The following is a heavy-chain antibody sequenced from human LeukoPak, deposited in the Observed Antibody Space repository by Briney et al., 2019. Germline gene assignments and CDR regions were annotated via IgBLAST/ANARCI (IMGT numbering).Heavy chain of an antibody. CDR1: GFTFSSYG. Sequence: GGSLRLSCAASGFTFSSYGMSWVRQAPGKGLEWVSVIYSGGSTYYADSVKGRFTISRDNSKNTLYLQMNSLRAEDTGVYYCASGGGYGSDGSCSIWGQGTMVTVSS. D-gene: IGHD2-15*01. CDR2: IYSGGST. CDR3: ASGGGYGSDGSCSI. J-gene: IGHJ3*02. V-gene: IGHV3-53*01.